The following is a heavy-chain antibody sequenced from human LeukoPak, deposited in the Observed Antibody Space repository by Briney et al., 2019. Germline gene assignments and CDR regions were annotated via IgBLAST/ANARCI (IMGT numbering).Heavy chain of an antibody. V-gene: IGHV3-74*01. D-gene: IGHD3-9*01. J-gene: IGHJ5*01. CDR2: IKGDGSHT. Sequence: PGGSLRLSCAASGFNFGNYLMHWVRQAPGKGLVWVSRIKGDGSHTIYADSVKGLFTISRDNAKNTLYLQMKSLRAEDTAVYYCVRDWDHFDFDSWGQGTLVTVSS. CDR3: VRDWDHFDFDS. CDR1: GFNFGNYL.